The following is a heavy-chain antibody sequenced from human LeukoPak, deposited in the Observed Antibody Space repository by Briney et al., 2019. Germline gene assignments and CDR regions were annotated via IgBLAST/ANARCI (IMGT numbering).Heavy chain of an antibody. Sequence: SSETLSLTCTVSGGSISSSSYYWGWIRQPPGKGLEWIGSIYYSGSTYYNPSLKSRVTISVDTSKNQFSLKLSSVTAADTAVYYCARHQGPLCSSTGGFDPWGQGTLVTVSS. D-gene: IGHD2-2*01. V-gene: IGHV4-39*01. CDR1: GGSISSSSYY. J-gene: IGHJ5*02. CDR2: IYYSGST. CDR3: ARHQGPLCSSTGGFDP.